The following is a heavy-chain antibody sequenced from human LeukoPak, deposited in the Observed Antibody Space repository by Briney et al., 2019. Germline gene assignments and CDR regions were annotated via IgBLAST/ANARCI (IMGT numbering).Heavy chain of an antibody. Sequence: HPGGSLRLSCGASGFTVSTNYMSWVRQAPGKGLEWVSIIYSGGSTYYADSVKGRFTISRDNPKNTLYLQMNSLRAEDTAVYYCASYRYGSSFAFDIWGQGTMVTVSS. CDR3: ASYRYGSSFAFDI. J-gene: IGHJ3*02. CDR2: IYSGGST. CDR1: GFTVSTNY. D-gene: IGHD6-6*01. V-gene: IGHV3-66*01.